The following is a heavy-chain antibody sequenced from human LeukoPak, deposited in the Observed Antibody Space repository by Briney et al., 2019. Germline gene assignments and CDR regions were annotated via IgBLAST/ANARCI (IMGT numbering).Heavy chain of an antibody. V-gene: IGHV4-61*02. D-gene: IGHD3-10*01. CDR1: GGSISSGSYY. Sequence: PSETLSLTCTVSGGSISSGSYYWSWIRQPAGKGLEWIGRIYTSGSTNYNPSLKSRVTISVDTSKNQFSLKLSSVTAADTAMYYCARDLLYYYGSGSSSGVKNWFDPWGQGTLVTVSS. J-gene: IGHJ5*02. CDR3: ARDLLYYYGSGSSSGVKNWFDP. CDR2: IYTSGST.